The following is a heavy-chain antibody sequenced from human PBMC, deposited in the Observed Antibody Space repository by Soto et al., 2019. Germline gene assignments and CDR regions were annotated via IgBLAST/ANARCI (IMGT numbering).Heavy chain of an antibody. CDR1: GFTFSHFW. V-gene: IGHV3-7*01. Sequence: PGWSLTVSCVAAGFTFSHFWMNWVRQTPGKGLEWVANIKPDGSGQACVDSVKGRFTGSRDNAKNSLYLQMNSLRAEDTAVYFCGAWGSSNNPWGQVRLV. CDR2: IKPDGSGQ. D-gene: IGHD3-16*01. J-gene: IGHJ5*02. CDR3: GAWGSSNNP.